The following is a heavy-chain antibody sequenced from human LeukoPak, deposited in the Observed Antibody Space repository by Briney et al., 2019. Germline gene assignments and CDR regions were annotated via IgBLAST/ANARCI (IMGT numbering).Heavy chain of an antibody. CDR2: ISSRSSDI. J-gene: IGHJ4*02. D-gene: IGHD6-19*01. Sequence: GGSLRLSCAASGFTFSSYGMNWVRQAPGKGLEWVSSISSRSSDIYYADSVKGRFIISRDNAKNSLYLQMNSLRAEDTAVYYCARGAYSSGWAYFDHWGQGTLVTVSS. CDR1: GFTFSSYG. V-gene: IGHV3-21*01. CDR3: ARGAYSSGWAYFDH.